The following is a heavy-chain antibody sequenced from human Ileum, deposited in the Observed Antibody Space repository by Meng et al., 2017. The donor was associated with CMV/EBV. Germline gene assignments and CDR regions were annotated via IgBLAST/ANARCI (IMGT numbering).Heavy chain of an antibody. CDR3: VVFHDADINFGY. J-gene: IGHJ4*02. V-gene: IGHV3-72*01. CDR2: AISKGNGDTT. CDR1: GISVRDHD. D-gene: IGHD3-16*01. Sequence: ASGISVRDHDREWARQGLGRGPGWGGSAISKGNGDTTECGASVRGRVSIAKDDSKDTLYMEKNRLRTEDTAIYDCVVFHDADINFGYWGQGTLVTVSS.